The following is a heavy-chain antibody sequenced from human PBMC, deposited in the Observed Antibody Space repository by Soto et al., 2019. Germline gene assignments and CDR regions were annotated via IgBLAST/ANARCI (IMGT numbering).Heavy chain of an antibody. CDR1: GDSVSSNSAA. CDR2: TYYRSKWYN. J-gene: IGHJ6*03. CDR3: ARAEEYYGSGSYDGGSSRYYYYMDV. V-gene: IGHV6-1*01. D-gene: IGHD3-10*01. Sequence: QTLSLTCAISGDSVSSNSAAWNWIRQSPSRGLEWLGRTYYRSKWYNDYAVSVKSRITINPDTSKNQFSLQLNSVTPEDTAVYYCARAEEYYGSGSYDGGSSRYYYYMDVWGKGTTVTVSS.